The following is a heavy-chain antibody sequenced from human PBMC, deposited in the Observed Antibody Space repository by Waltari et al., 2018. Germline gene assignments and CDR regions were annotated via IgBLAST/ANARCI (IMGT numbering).Heavy chain of an antibody. CDR2: IYHSGST. CDR3: ARDQLGECSGGSCYRALFDY. V-gene: IGHV4-4*02. Sequence: QVQLQESGPGLVKPSGTLSLTCAVSGGSISSSNWLSWVRQPPGKGLEWIGEIYHSGSTNDNPSSNSRVTISGDKSKNQFSLKLSFVTAADTAVYYCARDQLGECSGGSCYRALFDYWGLGTLVTVSS. CDR1: GGSISSSNW. D-gene: IGHD2-15*01. J-gene: IGHJ4*02.